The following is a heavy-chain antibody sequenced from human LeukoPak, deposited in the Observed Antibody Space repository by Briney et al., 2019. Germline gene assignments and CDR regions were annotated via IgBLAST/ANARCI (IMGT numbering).Heavy chain of an antibody. CDR3: ARDFRPEDWGVDY. CDR1: GGTFSSYA. CDR2: INPNSGGT. Sequence: ASVKVSCKASGGTFSSYAISWVRQAPGQGLEWMGWINPNSGGTNYAQKFQGRVTMTRDTSISTAYMELSRLRSDDTAVYYCARDFRPEDWGVDYWGQGTLVTVSS. V-gene: IGHV1-2*02. D-gene: IGHD7-27*01. J-gene: IGHJ4*02.